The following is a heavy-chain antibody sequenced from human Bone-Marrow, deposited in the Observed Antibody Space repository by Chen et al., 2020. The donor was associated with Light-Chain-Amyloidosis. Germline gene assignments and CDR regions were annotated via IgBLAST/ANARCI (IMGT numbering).Heavy chain of an antibody. J-gene: IGHJ4*02. CDR1: GFTFRTSW. Sequence: DVQLLESGGGLVQPGGSLRLSCAASGFTFRTSWMHWVRPAPGKGLVGVSRIKPGGTRVDYADSVRGRFTISRDDAKSTVYLQMNSLRAEDTAVYYCSREFTGYDDYWGQGTLVTVSS. CDR2: IKPGGTRV. CDR3: SREFTGYDDY. V-gene: IGHV3-74*01. D-gene: IGHD5-12*01.